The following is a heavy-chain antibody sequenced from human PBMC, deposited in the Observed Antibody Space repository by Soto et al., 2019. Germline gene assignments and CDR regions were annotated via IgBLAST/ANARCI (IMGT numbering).Heavy chain of an antibody. V-gene: IGHV3-23*01. CDR1: GFTFSSYA. Sequence: PGVTLRLSWAASGFTFSSYAMSWVRQAPGQGLEWVSAISGSRTTTAYADSVKGRFTISRDNSKNTLYLQMNSLRIDDTAIYYCAKDAGSVCSGGSCSFQAPDHWGEGTRVTVSS. J-gene: IGHJ4*02. CDR2: ISGSRTTT. CDR3: AKDAGSVCSGGSCSFQAPDH. D-gene: IGHD2-15*01.